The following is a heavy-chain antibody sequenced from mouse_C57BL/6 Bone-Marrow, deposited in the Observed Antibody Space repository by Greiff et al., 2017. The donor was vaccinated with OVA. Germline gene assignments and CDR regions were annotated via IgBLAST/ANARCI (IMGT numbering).Heavy chain of an antibody. D-gene: IGHD3-3*01. CDR2: ISNGGGST. CDR1: GFTFSDYY. Sequence: EVKLQESGGGLVQPGGSLKLSCAASGFTFSDYYMYWVRQTPEKRLEWVAYISNGGGSTYYPDTVKGRFTISRDNAKNTLYLQMSRLKSEDTAMYYCARPDTWFAYWGQGTLVTVSA. CDR3: ARPDTWFAY. J-gene: IGHJ3*01. V-gene: IGHV5-12*01.